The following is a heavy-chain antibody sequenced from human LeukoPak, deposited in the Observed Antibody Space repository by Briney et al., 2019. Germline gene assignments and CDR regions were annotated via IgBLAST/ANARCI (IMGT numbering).Heavy chain of an antibody. V-gene: IGHV3-21*01. CDR2: ISTSSSYI. CDR1: GFTFSTYN. D-gene: IGHD6-6*01. Sequence: PGGSLRLSCTASGFTFSTYNMNWVRQAPGKGLEWVSFISTSSSYIYYADSVKGRFTISRDNAKNSLYLQMNSLRAEDTAVYYCARGEWSSSPFDYWGQGTPVTVSS. J-gene: IGHJ4*02. CDR3: ARGEWSSSPFDY.